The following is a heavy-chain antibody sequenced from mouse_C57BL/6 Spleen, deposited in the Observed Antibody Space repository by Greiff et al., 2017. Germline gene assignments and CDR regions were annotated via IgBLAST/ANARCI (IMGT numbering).Heavy chain of an antibody. CDR3: ARSSGDYFDY. J-gene: IGHJ2*01. V-gene: IGHV1-72*01. CDR1: GYTFTSYW. D-gene: IGHD1-1*01. Sequence: QVQLKQPGAELVKPGASVKLSCKASGYTFTSYWMHWVKQRPGRGLEWIGRIDPNSGSTKYNEKFKSKATLTVDKPSSTAYMQLSSLTSEDSAVYYCARSSGDYFDYWGQGTTLTVSS. CDR2: IDPNSGST.